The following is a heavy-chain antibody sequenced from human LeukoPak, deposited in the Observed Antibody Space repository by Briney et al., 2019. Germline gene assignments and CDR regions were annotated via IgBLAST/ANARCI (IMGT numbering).Heavy chain of an antibody. CDR3: ARYCSSTSCYGRRFDY. CDR2: ISSSGSTI. J-gene: IGHJ4*02. Sequence: PGGSLRLSCAASGFTFSDYYMSWIRQAPGKGLEWVSYISSSGSTIYYADSVKGRFTISRDNAKNSLYLQMNSLRAEDTAVYYCARYCSSTSCYGRRFDYWGQGTLVTVSS. D-gene: IGHD2-2*01. CDR1: GFTFSDYY. V-gene: IGHV3-11*01.